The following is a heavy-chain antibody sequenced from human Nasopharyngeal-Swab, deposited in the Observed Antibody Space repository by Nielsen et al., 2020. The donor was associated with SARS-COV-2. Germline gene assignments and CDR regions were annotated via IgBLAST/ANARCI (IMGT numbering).Heavy chain of an antibody. V-gene: IGHV3-48*01. J-gene: IGHJ4*02. CDR3: AKLEVVQIVVVITTWGYFDY. CDR1: GFTFSSYS. Sequence: SCAASGFTFSSYSMNWVRQAPGKGLEWVSYISSSSSTIYYADSVKGRFTISRDNSKNTLYLQMNSLRAEDTAVYYCAKLEVVQIVVVITTWGYFDYWGQGTLVTVSS. CDR2: ISSSSSTI. D-gene: IGHD3-22*01.